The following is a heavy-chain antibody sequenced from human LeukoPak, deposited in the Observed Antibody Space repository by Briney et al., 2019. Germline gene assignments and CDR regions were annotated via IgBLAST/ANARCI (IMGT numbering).Heavy chain of an antibody. J-gene: IGHJ4*02. CDR3: ARDIAVAGTTRYYFDY. CDR2: LYYTGTT. Sequence: SETLSLTCAVSGGSIISSGYSWSWIRQPPGKGLEWIGYLYYTGTTYYNPSLKSRHTISVDTSKNQFSLRLTSVTAADTAVYYCARDIAVAGTTRYYFDYWGQGTLVTVSS. D-gene: IGHD6-19*01. V-gene: IGHV4-30-4*07. CDR1: GGSIISSGYS.